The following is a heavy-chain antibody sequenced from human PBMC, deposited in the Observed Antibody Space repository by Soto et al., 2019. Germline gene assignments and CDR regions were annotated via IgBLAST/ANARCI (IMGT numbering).Heavy chain of an antibody. CDR2: IYYSGST. J-gene: IGHJ3*02. V-gene: IGHV4-31*03. CDR1: GGSISSGGYY. CDR3: ARDLLLWFGESRLDAFDI. Sequence: SETLSLTCTVSGGSISSGGYYWSWIRQHPGKGLEWIGYIYYSGSTYYNPSLKSRVTISVDTSKNQFSLKLSSVTAADTAVYYCARDLLLWFGESRLDAFDIWGQGTMVTLSS. D-gene: IGHD3-10*01.